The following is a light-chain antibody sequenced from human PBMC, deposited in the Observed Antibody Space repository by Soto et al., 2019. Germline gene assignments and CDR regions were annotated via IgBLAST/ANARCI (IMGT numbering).Light chain of an antibody. CDR3: QQYSSYSQFT. CDR2: KAS. CDR1: QSIKNW. V-gene: IGKV1-5*03. J-gene: IGKJ3*01. Sequence: DIQMTQSPSTLSASVGDRVTITCRASQSIKNWLAWYQQKPGEAPKLLIYKASTLESGVPLRFSGSGSGTEFTLTISCLQPDDVATYYCQQYSSYSQFTFGPGTKVDIK.